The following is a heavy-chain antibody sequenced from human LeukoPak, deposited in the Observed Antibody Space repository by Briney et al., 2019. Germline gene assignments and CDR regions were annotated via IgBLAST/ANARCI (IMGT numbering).Heavy chain of an antibody. V-gene: IGHV4-34*01. CDR3: APYSSSWYWFDP. J-gene: IGHJ5*02. CDR1: GGSISSYY. CDR2: INHSGST. D-gene: IGHD6-13*01. Sequence: PSETLSLTCTVSGGSISSYYWSWIRQPPGKGLEWIGEINHSGSTNYNPSLKSRVTISVDTSKNQFSLKLSSVTAADTAVYYCAPYSSSWYWFDPWGQGTLVTVSS.